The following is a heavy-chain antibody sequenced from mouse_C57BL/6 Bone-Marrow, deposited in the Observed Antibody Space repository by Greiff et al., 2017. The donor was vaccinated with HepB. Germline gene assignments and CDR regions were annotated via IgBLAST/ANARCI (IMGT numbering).Heavy chain of an antibody. J-gene: IGHJ1*03. Sequence: DVHLVESGGDLVKPGGSLKLSCAASGFTFSSYGMSWVRQTPDKRLEWVATISSGGSYTYYPDSVKGRFTIYRDNAKNTLYLQMSSLKSEDTAMYYCARRVVARDYWYFDVWGTGTTVTVSS. CDR2: ISSGGSYT. CDR3: ARRVVARDYWYFDV. V-gene: IGHV5-6*01. CDR1: GFTFSSYG. D-gene: IGHD1-1*01.